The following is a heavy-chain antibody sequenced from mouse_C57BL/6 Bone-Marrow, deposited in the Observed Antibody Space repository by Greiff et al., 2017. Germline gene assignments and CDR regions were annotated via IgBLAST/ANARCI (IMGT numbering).Heavy chain of an antibody. Sequence: VMLVESGPGLVQPSQSLSITCTVSGFSLTSYGVHWVRQSPGKGLAWLGVIWRGGSTDYNAAFMSRLSITKDNSKSQVFFKMNSLQADDTAIYYCAKGPYYYGSSLAYWGQGTLVTVSA. CDR1: GFSLTSYG. J-gene: IGHJ3*01. D-gene: IGHD1-1*01. CDR3: AKGPYYYGSSLAY. CDR2: IWRGGST. V-gene: IGHV2-5*01.